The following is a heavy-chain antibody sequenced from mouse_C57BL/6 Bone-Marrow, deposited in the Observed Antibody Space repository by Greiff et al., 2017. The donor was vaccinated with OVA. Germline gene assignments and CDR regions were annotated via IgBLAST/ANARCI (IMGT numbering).Heavy chain of an antibody. V-gene: IGHV1-19*01. CDR1: GYTFTDYY. Sequence: VQLQQSGPVLVKPGASVKMSCKASGYTFTDYYMNWVKQSHGKSLEWIGVINPYNGGTSYNQKFKGKATLTVDKSSSTAYMELNSLTSEDSAVYYCASGRFLYYAMDYWGQGTSVTVSS. CDR3: ASGRFLYYAMDY. CDR2: INPYNGGT. J-gene: IGHJ4*01.